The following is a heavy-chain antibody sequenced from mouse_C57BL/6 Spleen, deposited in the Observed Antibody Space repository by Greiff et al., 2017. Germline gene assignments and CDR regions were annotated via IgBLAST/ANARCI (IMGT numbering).Heavy chain of an antibody. CDR3: ARPLYDYGFDY. D-gene: IGHD2-4*01. J-gene: IGHJ2*01. CDR1: GFTFSSSG. Sequence: DVQLQESGGDLVKPGGSLKLSCAASGFTFSSSGMSWVRQTPDKRLEWVTTISSGGSYTYYPDSVKGRFTISRDNAKNTLYLQMSSLKSEDTAMYYCARPLYDYGFDYWGQGTTLTVSS. V-gene: IGHV5-6*01. CDR2: ISSGGSYT.